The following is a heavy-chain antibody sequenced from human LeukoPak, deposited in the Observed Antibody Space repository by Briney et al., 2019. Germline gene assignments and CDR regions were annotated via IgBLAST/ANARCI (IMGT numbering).Heavy chain of an antibody. V-gene: IGHV1-2*02. J-gene: IGHJ4*02. Sequence: ASVKVSCMASGYTLTGYYMHWVRQAPGQGFEWMGWINPNSGDTNYAQKFQGRVTMTRDTSISTAHMELSRLRSDDTGVYYCARANPLYCSSTTCPFDYWGQGTLVTVSS. CDR3: ARANPLYCSSTTCPFDY. D-gene: IGHD2-2*01. CDR2: INPNSGDT. CDR1: GYTLTGYY.